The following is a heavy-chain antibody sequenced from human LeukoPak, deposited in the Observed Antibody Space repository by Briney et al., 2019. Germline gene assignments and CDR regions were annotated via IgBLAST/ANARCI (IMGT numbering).Heavy chain of an antibody. J-gene: IGHJ4*02. CDR3: AKVSGGYDFDY. D-gene: IGHD2-15*01. Sequence: GGSLRLSCAASGFTFSTYEMNWVRQAPGKGREWVSYISSSGSIKNYADSVKGRFTISRDNAKNSLYLQLNSLRAEDTAVYYCAKVSGGYDFDYWGQGALVTVSS. CDR1: GFTFSTYE. V-gene: IGHV3-48*03. CDR2: ISSSGSIK.